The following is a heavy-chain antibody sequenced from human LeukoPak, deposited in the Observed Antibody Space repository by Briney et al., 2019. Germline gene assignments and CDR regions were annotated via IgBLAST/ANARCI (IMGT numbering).Heavy chain of an antibody. J-gene: IGHJ3*02. CDR1: GGSISSYC. D-gene: IGHD2-21*02. V-gene: IGHV4-59*12. CDR3: ARDRGVTNDVGAFDI. CDR2: ISYSGST. Sequence: SETLSLTCTVSGGSISSYCWSWIRQPPGKGLEWIGYISYSGSTNYNPSLKSRVTMSVDTSKNQFSLKLSSVTAADTAVYYCARDRGVTNDVGAFDIWGQGTMVTVSS.